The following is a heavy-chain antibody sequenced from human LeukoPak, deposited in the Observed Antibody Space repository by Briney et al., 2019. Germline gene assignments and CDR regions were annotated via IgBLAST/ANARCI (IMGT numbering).Heavy chain of an antibody. D-gene: IGHD5-12*01. CDR2: INNRGDHT. CDR1: GLAFTDYE. V-gene: IGHV3-48*03. CDR3: ARAPKWSYTGYVGR. Sequence: GGSLRLSCVASGLAFTDYEMEWVRQAPGKGLEWLSYINNRGDHTHYIDSVRGRFIISRDNAQKSLFLQMNSLRVEDTAVYYCARAPKWSYTGYVGRWGQGTLVTVSS. J-gene: IGHJ4*02.